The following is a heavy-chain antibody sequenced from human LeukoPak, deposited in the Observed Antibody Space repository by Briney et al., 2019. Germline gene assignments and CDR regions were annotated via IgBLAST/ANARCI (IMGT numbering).Heavy chain of an antibody. CDR2: IYTSGST. Sequence: PSQTLSLTCTVSGGSMTSGGDYWTWIRQPAGKGLEWVGLIYTSGSTNYNPSLKSRVTISVDTSKNRFSLKLSSVTAADTAVYYCARQGSYGGNSFLPLWGQGTLVTVSS. CDR3: ARQGSYGGNSFLPL. CDR1: GGSMTSGGDY. J-gene: IGHJ4*02. D-gene: IGHD4-23*01. V-gene: IGHV4-61*02.